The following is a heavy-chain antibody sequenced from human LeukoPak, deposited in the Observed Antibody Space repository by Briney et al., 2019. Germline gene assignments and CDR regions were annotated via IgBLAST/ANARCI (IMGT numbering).Heavy chain of an antibody. CDR2: INHSGST. Sequence: SETLSLTCTVSGGSISGYYWSWIRQPPGKGLEWIGEINHSGSTNYNPSLKSRVTISVDTSKNQFSLKLSSVTAADTAVYYCAKGGNWNYVPFRPFYFDYWGQGTLVTVSS. D-gene: IGHD1-7*01. CDR1: GGSISGYY. J-gene: IGHJ4*02. V-gene: IGHV4-34*01. CDR3: AKGGNWNYVPFRPFYFDY.